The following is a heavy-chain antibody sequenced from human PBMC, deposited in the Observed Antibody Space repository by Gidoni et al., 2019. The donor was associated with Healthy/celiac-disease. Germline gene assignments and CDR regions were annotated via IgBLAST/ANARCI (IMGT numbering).Heavy chain of an antibody. CDR3: AKDISGYYDSSGYLDY. J-gene: IGHJ4*02. CDR2: ISWNSGSI. CDR1: GFTFDDYA. V-gene: IGHV3-9*01. Sequence: EVQLVDSGGGLVQPGRSLRLSCAASGFTFDDYAMHWVRQAPGKGLEWVAGISWNSGSIGYADSVKGRFTISRDNAKNALYLQMNSLRAEDTALYSCAKDISGYYDSSGYLDYWGQGTLVTVSS. D-gene: IGHD3-22*01.